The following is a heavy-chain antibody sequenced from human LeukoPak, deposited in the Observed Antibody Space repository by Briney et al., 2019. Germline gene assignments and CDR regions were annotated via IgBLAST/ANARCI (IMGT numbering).Heavy chain of an antibody. V-gene: IGHV3-7*01. Sequence: PGGSLRLSCAASGFTFSSDWMSWVRQAPGKGLEWVANIKQDGSEKYYVDSVKGRFTISRDNAKNSLYLQMNSLRAEDTAVYYCASSSSWGQGTLVTVSS. CDR2: IKQDGSEK. CDR1: GFTFSSDW. D-gene: IGHD6-13*01. J-gene: IGHJ4*02. CDR3: ASSSS.